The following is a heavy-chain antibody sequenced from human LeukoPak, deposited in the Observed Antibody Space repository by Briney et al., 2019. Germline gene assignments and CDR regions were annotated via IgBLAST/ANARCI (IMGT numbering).Heavy chain of an antibody. CDR3: ARGGGLQRGLGAFDI. V-gene: IGHV1-3*01. D-gene: IGHD3/OR15-3a*01. CDR2: INAGNGNT. J-gene: IGHJ3*02. CDR1: GYTFTSYA. Sequence: ASVKVSCKASGYTFTSYAMHWVRQAPGQRLEWMGWINAGNGNTKYSQKFQGRVTITRDTSASTAYMELSSLRSEDTAVYYCARGGGLQRGLGAFDIWGQGTMVTVSS.